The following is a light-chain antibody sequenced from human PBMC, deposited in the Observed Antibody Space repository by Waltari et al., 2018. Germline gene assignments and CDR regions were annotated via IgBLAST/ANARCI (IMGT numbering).Light chain of an antibody. CDR3: CSYVTGDTGV. V-gene: IGLV2-23*02. CDR2: EIN. CDR1: SSDVGTYKF. J-gene: IGLJ3*02. Sequence: QSALTQPASVSGSPGQSITISCTGSSSDVGTYKFVSWYQQHPGKAPKLMIYEINQRPSGISNRVSGSKFGNTAVLTISGLQTDDEADYYCCSYVTGDTGVFGGGTRVAVL.